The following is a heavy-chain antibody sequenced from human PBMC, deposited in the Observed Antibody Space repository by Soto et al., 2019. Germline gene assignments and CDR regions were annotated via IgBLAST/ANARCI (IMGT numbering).Heavy chain of an antibody. D-gene: IGHD6-6*01. Sequence: SVKVSCKASGGTFSSYAISWVRQAPGQGLEWMGGIIPIFGTANYAQKFQGRVTITADESTSTAYMELSSLRSEDTAVYYCARNVAARRGLRYYYYGMDVWGQGTTVTVSS. V-gene: IGHV1-69*13. CDR2: IIPIFGTA. CDR3: ARNVAARRGLRYYYYGMDV. CDR1: GGTFSSYA. J-gene: IGHJ6*02.